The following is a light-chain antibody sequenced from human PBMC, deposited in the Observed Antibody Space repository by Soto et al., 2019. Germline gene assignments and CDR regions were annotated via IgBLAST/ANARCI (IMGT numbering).Light chain of an antibody. CDR3: QQYKSDLYS. Sequence: DIQMTQSPSTLSASVGDRVTITCRASQYISSWLAWYQQKPGKAPKLLVYKASSLQTGVPSRFSGSKSETEFTLTISSLQPEYVATYYCQQYKSDLYSFGQGTKVEI. J-gene: IGKJ2*03. CDR2: KAS. V-gene: IGKV1-5*03. CDR1: QYISSW.